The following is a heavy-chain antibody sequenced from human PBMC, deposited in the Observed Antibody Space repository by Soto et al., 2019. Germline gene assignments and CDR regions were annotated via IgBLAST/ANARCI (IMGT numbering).Heavy chain of an antibody. Sequence: EVQLVESGGGLVQPGRSLRLSCAASGFTFNDYAMHWVRQAPGKGLEWVSGVTWNSGTIAYADSVKGRFTISRDNAKNSLYLQMNSLRAEDRAFYYCAKATSRRFDYWGQGTLITVSS. D-gene: IGHD2-2*01. CDR1: GFTFNDYA. CDR2: VTWNSGTI. CDR3: AKATSRRFDY. J-gene: IGHJ4*02. V-gene: IGHV3-9*01.